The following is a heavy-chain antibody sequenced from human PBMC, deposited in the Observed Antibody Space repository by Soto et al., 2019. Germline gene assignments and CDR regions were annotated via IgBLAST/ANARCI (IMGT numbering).Heavy chain of an antibody. CDR1: GYTFTGYY. CDR3: ARAVWFGELFQGLDY. V-gene: IGHV1-2*04. CDR2: INPNSGGT. Sequence: QVQLVQSGAEVKKPGASVKVSCKASGYTFTGYYMHWVRQAPGRGLEWMGWINPNSGGTNYAQKFQGWVTMTRDTSISTAYMELSRLRSDDTAVYYCARAVWFGELFQGLDYWGQGTLVTVSS. J-gene: IGHJ4*02. D-gene: IGHD3-10*01.